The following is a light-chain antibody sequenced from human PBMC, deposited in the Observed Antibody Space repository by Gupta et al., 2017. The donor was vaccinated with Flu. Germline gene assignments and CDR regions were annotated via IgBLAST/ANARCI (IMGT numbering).Light chain of an antibody. CDR2: SPS. J-gene: IGKJ2*01. V-gene: IGKV3-11*01. CDR1: QSVSDY. Sequence: ERADLSCRASQSVSDYIVWYQQKPGQPPRLLLFSPSTRAAGIPPRFSVSGSGTDFTLTISSLEPEDFAVYYCQQRSNWPMYTFGQGTRLEI. CDR3: QQRSNWPMYT.